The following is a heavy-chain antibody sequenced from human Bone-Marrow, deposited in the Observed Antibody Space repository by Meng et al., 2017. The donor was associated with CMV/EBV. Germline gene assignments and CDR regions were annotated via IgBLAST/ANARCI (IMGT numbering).Heavy chain of an antibody. D-gene: IGHD6-13*01. CDR1: GGTFSGYA. Sequence: AFGGTFSGYAISWVRQAPGQGLEWMGGIIPIFGTENYAQKFQGRVTITTDESTSTAYMELSSLRSEDTAVYYCARDRGYSSPNWFDPWGQGTLVTVSS. J-gene: IGHJ5*02. V-gene: IGHV1-69*05. CDR2: IIPIFGTE. CDR3: ARDRGYSSPNWFDP.